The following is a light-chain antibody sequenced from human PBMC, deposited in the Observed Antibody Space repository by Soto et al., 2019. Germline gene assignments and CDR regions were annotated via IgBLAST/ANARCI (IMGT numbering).Light chain of an antibody. CDR3: QQFNSYPIT. J-gene: IGKJ5*01. CDR2: ATS. Sequence: DIQMTQSPSSLSAFVGDRVTITCRASQSISSYLNWYQQKPGKAPNLLIYATSSLQSGVPSRFSGSGSGTEFTLTISSLQPEDFATYYCQQFNSYPITFGQGTRLEIK. V-gene: IGKV1-39*01. CDR1: QSISSY.